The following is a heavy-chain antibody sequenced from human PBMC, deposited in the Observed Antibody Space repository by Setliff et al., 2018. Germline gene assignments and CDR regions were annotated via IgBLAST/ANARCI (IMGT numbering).Heavy chain of an antibody. CDR1: GGTFSSYA. CDR3: AREGLIADTTYYYYYYMDV. V-gene: IGHV1-69*06. D-gene: IGHD2-21*01. J-gene: IGHJ6*03. CDR2: IIPIFGTA. Sequence: SVKVSCKASGGTFSSYAISWVRQAPGQGLEWMGRIIPIFGTANYAQKFQGRVTITADKSTSTAYMELSRLRSEDTAVYYCAREGLIADTTYYYYYYMDVWGKGTTVTVSS.